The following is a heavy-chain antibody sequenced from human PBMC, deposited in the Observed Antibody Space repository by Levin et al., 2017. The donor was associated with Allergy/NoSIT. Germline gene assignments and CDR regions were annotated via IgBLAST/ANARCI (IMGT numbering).Heavy chain of an antibody. J-gene: IGHJ3*01. CDR2: INHSGST. CDR3: ARGVATIGTAYDF. Sequence: SLTLSLPCAVYGGSFRGHYWTWIRQFPGKGLEWIGEINHSGSTTYNPSLKSRVTVSVDTSKNQFSLKLSSVTAADTALYYCARGVATIGTAYDFWGQGTKVTVSS. D-gene: IGHD6-13*01. V-gene: IGHV4-34*01. CDR1: GGSFRGHY.